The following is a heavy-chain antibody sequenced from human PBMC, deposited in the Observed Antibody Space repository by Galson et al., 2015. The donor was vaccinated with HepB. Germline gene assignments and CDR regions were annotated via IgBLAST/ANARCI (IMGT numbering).Heavy chain of an antibody. Sequence: SLRLSCAASGFTFSSYAMHWVRQAPGKGLEWVAVISYDGSNKYYADSVKGRFTISRDNSKNTLYLQMNSLRAEDTAVYYCARVRWDGNVLLWFGELLSWGQGTLVTVSS. CDR2: ISYDGSNK. V-gene: IGHV3-30*04. CDR3: ARVRWDGNVLLWFGELLS. D-gene: IGHD3-10*01. J-gene: IGHJ5*02. CDR1: GFTFSSYA.